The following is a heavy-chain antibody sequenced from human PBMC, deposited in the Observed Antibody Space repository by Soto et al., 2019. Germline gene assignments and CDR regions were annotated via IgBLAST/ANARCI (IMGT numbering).Heavy chain of an antibody. V-gene: IGHV1-2*02. Sequence: ASVKVSCKASGYTFTVYYMHGVRQAPGQGLEWMGWINPKSGGTMYPQKFQGRVTMTWDTSISTAYMALTRLRSDDTAVYYCARDLAKGGGSAGFDYWGQGTLVTVSS. CDR3: ARDLAKGGGSAGFDY. CDR2: INPKSGGT. CDR1: GYTFTVYY. D-gene: IGHD1-26*01. J-gene: IGHJ4*02.